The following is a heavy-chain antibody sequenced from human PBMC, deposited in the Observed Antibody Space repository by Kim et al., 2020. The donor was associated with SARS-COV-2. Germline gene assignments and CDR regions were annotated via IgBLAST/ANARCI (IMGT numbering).Heavy chain of an antibody. J-gene: IGHJ6*02. CDR3: ARARYCSGGSCYSPQGYYYYGMDV. CDR2: INHSGST. CDR1: GGSFSGYY. Sequence: SETLSLTCAVYGGSFSGYYWSWIRQPPGKGLEWIGEINHSGSTNYNPSLKSRVTISVDTSKNQFSLKLSSVTAADTAVYYCARARYCSGGSCYSPQGYYYYGMDVWGQGTTVTVSS. V-gene: IGHV4-34*01. D-gene: IGHD2-15*01.